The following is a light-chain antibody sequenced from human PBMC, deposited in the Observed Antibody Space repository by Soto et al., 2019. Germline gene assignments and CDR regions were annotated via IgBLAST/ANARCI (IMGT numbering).Light chain of an antibody. J-gene: IGKJ4*01. Sequence: DIQMTQSPSFLSASVGDRVAIPCRASQTISTFLNWYQWKPGKAPKLLITDTSTLRSGVPSRFSGSGSGTDFTLTITSMQPEDFEIYYCQQSYSIPVTFGGGPTVEVK. CDR3: QQSYSIPVT. CDR1: QTISTF. CDR2: DTS. V-gene: IGKV1-39*01.